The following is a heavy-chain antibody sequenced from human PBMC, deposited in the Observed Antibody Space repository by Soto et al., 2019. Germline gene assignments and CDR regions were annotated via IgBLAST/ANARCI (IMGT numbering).Heavy chain of an antibody. Sequence: GESLKISCKGSGYSFTSYWIGWVRQMPGKGLEWMGIIYPGDSDTRYSPSFQGQVTISADKSISTAYLQWSSLKASDTAMYYCARPSIPTGYCSSTSCKDHYYYGMDVWGQGTTVTVSS. CDR1: GYSFTSYW. V-gene: IGHV5-51*01. CDR2: IYPGDSDT. J-gene: IGHJ6*02. CDR3: ARPSIPTGYCSSTSCKDHYYYGMDV. D-gene: IGHD2-2*01.